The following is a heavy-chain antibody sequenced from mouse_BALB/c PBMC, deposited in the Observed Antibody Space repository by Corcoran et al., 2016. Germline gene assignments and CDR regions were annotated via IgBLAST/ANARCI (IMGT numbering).Heavy chain of an antibody. J-gene: IGHJ1*01. CDR1: GYSITSGYY. CDR3: ASGNYWYFDV. V-gene: IGHV3-6*02. CDR2: ISYDGSN. D-gene: IGHD2-1*01. Sequence: DVQLKASGPGLVKPSQSLSLTCSVTGYSITSGYYWNWIRQFPGNKLEWMGYISYDGSNNYNPSLKNRISITRDTSKNQFFLKLNSVTTEDTATYYCASGNYWYFDVWGAGTTVTVSS.